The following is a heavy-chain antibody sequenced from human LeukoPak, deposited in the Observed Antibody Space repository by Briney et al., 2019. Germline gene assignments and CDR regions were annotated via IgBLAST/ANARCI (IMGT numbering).Heavy chain of an antibody. J-gene: IGHJ4*02. CDR3: AREHGGITAFDY. D-gene: IGHD4-23*01. CDR1: GGSFSGYY. Sequence: SETLSPTCAVYGGSFSGYYWSWIRQPPGKGLEWIGEINHSGSTNYNPSLKSRVTTSVDTSKNQFSLKLSSVTAADTAVYYCAREHGGITAFDYWGQGTLVTVSS. CDR2: INHSGST. V-gene: IGHV4-34*09.